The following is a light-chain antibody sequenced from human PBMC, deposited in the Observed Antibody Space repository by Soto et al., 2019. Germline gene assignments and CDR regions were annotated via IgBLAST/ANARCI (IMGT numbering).Light chain of an antibody. J-gene: IGLJ2*01. CDR2: EGS. Sequence: QSALTQPASVSGSPGQSITIPCTGTSSDVGSYNLVSWYQQYPGKAPKLMIYEGSERPSGVSNRFSGSKSGNTASLTISGLQAEDEADYYCCSYASSNTLIFGGGTKVTVL. V-gene: IGLV2-23*01. CDR1: SSDVGSYNL. CDR3: CSYASSNTLI.